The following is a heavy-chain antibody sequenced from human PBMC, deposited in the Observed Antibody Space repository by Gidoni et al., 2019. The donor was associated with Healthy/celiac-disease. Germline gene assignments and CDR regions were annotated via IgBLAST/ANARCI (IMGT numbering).Heavy chain of an antibody. Sequence: EVQLVETGGGLIQPGGSLRLSCPASWFTASSHYIRWVRQAPGKGLEWVSVIYSGGRTYYAESVKGRFTISRDNSKNTLYLQMNSLRAEDTAVYYCARAPGTRTQQWLPRDYYGMDVWGQGTTVTVSS. CDR3: ARAPGTRTQQWLPRDYYGMDV. CDR2: IYSGGRT. D-gene: IGHD6-19*01. CDR1: WFTASSHY. J-gene: IGHJ6*02. V-gene: IGHV3-53*02.